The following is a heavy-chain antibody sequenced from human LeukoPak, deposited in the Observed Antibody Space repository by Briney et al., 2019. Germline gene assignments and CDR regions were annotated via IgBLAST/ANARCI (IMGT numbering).Heavy chain of an antibody. D-gene: IGHD4-17*01. CDR2: ISSSGSTI. CDR1: GFTFSDYY. CDR3: AREEPTTVTTYYLYYYYGMDV. Sequence: TGGSLRLSCAASGFTFSDYYMSWIRQAPGKGLEWVSYISSSGSTIYYADSVKGRFTISRDNAKNSLYLQMNSLRAEDTAVYYCAREEPTTVTTYYLYYYYGMDVWGQGTTVTVSS. J-gene: IGHJ6*02. V-gene: IGHV3-11*01.